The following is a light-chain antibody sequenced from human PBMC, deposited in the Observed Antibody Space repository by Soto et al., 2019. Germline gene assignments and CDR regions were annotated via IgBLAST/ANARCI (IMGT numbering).Light chain of an antibody. CDR2: VNR. CDR1: SSNIGAGYD. V-gene: IGLV1-40*01. Sequence: QSVLTQPPSVSGAPGQRVTISCTGSSSNIGAGYDVHWYQQLPGTAPKLLIYVNRNRPSGVPDRFSASKSGTSASLAITGLQAEDEADYDCQSYDNRLSGSVVFGGGTKLTVL. J-gene: IGLJ2*01. CDR3: QSYDNRLSGSVV.